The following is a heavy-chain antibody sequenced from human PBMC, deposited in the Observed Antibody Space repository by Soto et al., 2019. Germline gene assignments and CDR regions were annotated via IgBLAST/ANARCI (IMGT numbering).Heavy chain of an antibody. CDR1: GFTFSSYA. Sequence: GGSLRLSCAASGFTFSSYAMHWVRQAPGKGLEWVAVISYDGSDKYYADSVKGRFTISRDNSKNTLYLQMNSLRAEDTAVYYCAREIERLLGYWGQGTLVTVSS. J-gene: IGHJ4*02. CDR3: AREIERLLGY. CDR2: ISYDGSDK. D-gene: IGHD3-3*01. V-gene: IGHV3-30-3*01.